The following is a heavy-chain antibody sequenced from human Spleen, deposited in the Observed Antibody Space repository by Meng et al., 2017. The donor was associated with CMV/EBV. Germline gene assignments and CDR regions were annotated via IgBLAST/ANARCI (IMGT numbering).Heavy chain of an antibody. CDR3: ARDIATRPHYYYYAMDV. D-gene: IGHD6-6*01. CDR1: GFTFNNYA. J-gene: IGHJ6*02. Sequence: GESLKISCSASGFTFNNYAMTWVRQAPGKGLEWVSVIYSGGSTHYADSVQGRFTISRDNSKNTLSLQMNSLRDEDTAVYYCARDIATRPHYYYYAMDVWGQGTTVTVSS. V-gene: IGHV3-23*03. CDR2: IYSGGST.